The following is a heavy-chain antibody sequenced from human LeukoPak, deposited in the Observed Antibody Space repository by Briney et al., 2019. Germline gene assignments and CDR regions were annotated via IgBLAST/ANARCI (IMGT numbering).Heavy chain of an antibody. J-gene: IGHJ5*02. CDR2: VYYSGSA. V-gene: IGHV4-59*01. CDR3: ARAGIAAAGNRWFDP. D-gene: IGHD6-13*01. CDR1: GGSISSYY. Sequence: SETLSLTCSVSGGSISSYYWSWIRQPPGKGLEWIGYVYYSGSANYNPSLKSRVTISVDTSKNQFSLKLSSVTAADTAVYYCARAGIAAAGNRWFDPWGQGILVTVSS.